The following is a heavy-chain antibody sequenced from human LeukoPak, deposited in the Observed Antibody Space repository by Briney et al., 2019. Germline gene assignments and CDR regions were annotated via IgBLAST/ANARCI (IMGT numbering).Heavy chain of an antibody. Sequence: GGSLRLPCAASGFTFSSYDMNWVRQAPGKGLEWLSYISSSGSTFYYADFVKGRFTVSRDNAKNSLYLQMNSLRAEDTAIYYCARRDTGSYSLPFDYWGQGTLVTVSS. CDR3: ARRDTGSYSLPFDY. CDR2: ISSSGSTF. V-gene: IGHV3-48*03. CDR1: GFTFSSYD. J-gene: IGHJ4*02. D-gene: IGHD1-26*01.